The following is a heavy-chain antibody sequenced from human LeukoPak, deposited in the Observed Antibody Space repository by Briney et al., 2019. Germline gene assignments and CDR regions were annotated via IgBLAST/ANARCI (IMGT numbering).Heavy chain of an antibody. CDR2: IIPIFGTA. CDR1: GGTFSSYA. D-gene: IGHD3-3*01. J-gene: IGHJ5*02. V-gene: IGHV1-69*13. Sequence: SVKVSCKASGGTFSSYAISWVRQAPGQGLEWMGGIIPIFGTANYAQKFQGRVTITADESTSTAYMELSSLRSEDTAVYYCATRYDFWSCKALINWFDPWGQGTLVTVSS. CDR3: ATRYDFWSCKALINWFDP.